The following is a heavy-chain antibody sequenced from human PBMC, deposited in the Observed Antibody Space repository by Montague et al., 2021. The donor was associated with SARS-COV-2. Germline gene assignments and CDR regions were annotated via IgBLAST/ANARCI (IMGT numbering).Heavy chain of an antibody. Sequence: SLRLSCAASGFTFSDYYMSWIRQAPGKGLEWISYISSSGSTIYYADSVKGRFTISRDNAKNSLYLQMNSLRAEDTAVYYCARVAKPAAAGLWWFDPWGQGTLVTVSA. CDR2: ISSSGSTI. CDR3: ARVAKPAAAGLWWFDP. CDR1: GFTFSDYY. J-gene: IGHJ5*02. D-gene: IGHD6-13*01. V-gene: IGHV3-11*01.